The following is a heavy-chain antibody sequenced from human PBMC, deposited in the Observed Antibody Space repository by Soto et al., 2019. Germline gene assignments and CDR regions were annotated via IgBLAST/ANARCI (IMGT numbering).Heavy chain of an antibody. D-gene: IGHD3-22*01. CDR3: ARGGYVPRSSDYYDSSGYYYFDY. CDR1: GYAFTSYY. J-gene: IGHJ4*02. Sequence: ASVKVSCKASGYAFTSYYMHWVRQAPGQGLEWMGIINPSGGSTSYAQKFQGRVTMTRDTSTSTVYMELSSLRSEDTAVYYCARGGYVPRSSDYYDSSGYYYFDYWGQGTLVTVSS. V-gene: IGHV1-46*03. CDR2: INPSGGST.